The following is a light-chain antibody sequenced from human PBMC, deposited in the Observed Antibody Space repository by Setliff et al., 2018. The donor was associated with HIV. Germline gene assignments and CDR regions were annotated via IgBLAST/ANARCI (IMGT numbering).Light chain of an antibody. Sequence: QSVLTQPASVSGSPGQSITISCTGTSSDVGGYNYVSWYQQHPGKAPKLMIYEVSNRPSGVSNRFSGSKSGNTASLTISGLQAEDEADYYCSSYTTDSGVFGTGTKGTVL. CDR3: SSYTTDSGV. CDR2: EVS. CDR1: SSDVGGYNY. V-gene: IGLV2-14*01. J-gene: IGLJ1*01.